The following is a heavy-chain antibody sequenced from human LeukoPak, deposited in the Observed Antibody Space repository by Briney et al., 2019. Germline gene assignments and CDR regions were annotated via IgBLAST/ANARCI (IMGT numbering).Heavy chain of an antibody. V-gene: IGHV1-46*01. J-gene: IGHJ4*02. D-gene: IGHD1-20*01. CDR1: RYTFTCYY. Sequence: GASVKVSCKASRYTFTCYYMYWVRQAPGQGLEWMGIINPSGGSTSYAQKFQGRVTMTRDTSTSTVYMELSSLRSEDTAVYYCARGITGTTSLDYWGQGTLVTVSS. CDR3: ARGITGTTSLDY. CDR2: INPSGGST.